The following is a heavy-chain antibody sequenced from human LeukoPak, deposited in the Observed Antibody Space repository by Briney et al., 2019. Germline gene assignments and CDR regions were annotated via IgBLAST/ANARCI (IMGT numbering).Heavy chain of an antibody. CDR3: ARDLDGSGSGIFDY. J-gene: IGHJ4*02. Sequence: ASVKVSCKASGYSFTGHYMHWVRQAPGQGLEWMGWINPKSGGTNYAQKFQGRVTMTRDTSINTVYMELSRLRADDTAVYYCARDLDGSGSGIFDYWGQGTLVTVSS. CDR2: INPKSGGT. D-gene: IGHD3-10*01. V-gene: IGHV1-2*02. CDR1: GYSFTGHY.